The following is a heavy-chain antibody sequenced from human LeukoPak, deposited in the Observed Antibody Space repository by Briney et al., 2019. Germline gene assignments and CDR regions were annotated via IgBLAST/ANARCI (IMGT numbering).Heavy chain of an antibody. CDR1: GYDFTKYA. J-gene: IGHJ3*02. D-gene: IGHD4-23*01. CDR3: ARSLIDYGGSYDAFDI. V-gene: IGHV1-69*10. Sequence: SVKVSCKASGYDFTKYAVQWVRQAPGQGLEWMGGITPILGTANYAQKFQGRVTINADQSTSTAYMELSSLRSEDTAVYYCARSLIDYGGSYDAFDIWGQGTMVTISS. CDR2: ITPILGTA.